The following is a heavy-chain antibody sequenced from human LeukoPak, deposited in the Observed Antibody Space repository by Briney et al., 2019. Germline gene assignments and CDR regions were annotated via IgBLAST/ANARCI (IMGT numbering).Heavy chain of an antibody. CDR3: ARDVPPSVRAVAHGYFQH. CDR1: GFTFRSYW. V-gene: IGHV3-7*01. Sequence: PGGSLRLSCAASGFTFRSYWMSWVRQAPGKGLEWVANIKQDGSEKYYVDSVKGRFTISRDNAKNSLYLQMNSLRAEDTAVYYCARDVPPSVRAVAHGYFQHWGQGTLVTVSS. CDR2: IKQDGSEK. D-gene: IGHD6-19*01. J-gene: IGHJ1*01.